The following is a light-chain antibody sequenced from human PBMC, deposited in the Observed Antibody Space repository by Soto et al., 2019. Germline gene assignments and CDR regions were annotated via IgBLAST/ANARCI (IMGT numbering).Light chain of an antibody. V-gene: IGLV4-69*01. CDR3: QTWGTGIHVV. J-gene: IGLJ2*01. CDR1: SGHSSYA. CDR2: LDSDGSH. Sequence: QLVLTQSPSASASLGASVKLTCTLSSGHSSYAIAWHQQQPEKGPRYLMKLDSDGSHTKGDAIPDRFSGSSSGAERYLTISSLQSEDEADYYCQTWGTGIHVVLGGGTKLTVL.